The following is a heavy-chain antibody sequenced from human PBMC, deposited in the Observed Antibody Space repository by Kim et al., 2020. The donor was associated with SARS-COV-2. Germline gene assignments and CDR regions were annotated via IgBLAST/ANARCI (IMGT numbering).Heavy chain of an antibody. V-gene: IGHV4-34*01. Sequence: SASTNYTPTLKSQITISVDPSKNPISLKLSSVTAADTAVYYCARGAGHDYWGQGTLVTVSS. J-gene: IGHJ4*02. CDR3: ARGAGHDY. CDR2: SAST.